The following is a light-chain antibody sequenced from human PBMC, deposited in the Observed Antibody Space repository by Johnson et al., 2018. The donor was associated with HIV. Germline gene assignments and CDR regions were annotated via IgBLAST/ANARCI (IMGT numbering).Light chain of an antibody. V-gene: IGLV1-51*02. CDR1: SSDIGYNF. J-gene: IGLJ1*01. CDR3: GTWDNSVSPGGV. Sequence: QSVLTQPPSVSAAPGQKVTISCSGSSSDIGYNFVSWYQQLPGTAPKLLIFENNKRPSGIPDRFSGSKSGTSATLGITGLQTGDEADYYCGTWDNSVSPGGVFGTGTKVIVL. CDR2: ENN.